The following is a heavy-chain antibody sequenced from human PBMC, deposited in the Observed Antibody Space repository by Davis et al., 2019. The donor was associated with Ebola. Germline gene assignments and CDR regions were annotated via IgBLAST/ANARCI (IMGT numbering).Heavy chain of an antibody. V-gene: IGHV4-59*08. J-gene: IGHJ6*02. Sequence: SETLSLTCTVSGGSISSHYWSWVRQPPGKGLEWIAFIYSSGSTNYNPSLKSRVTISVDTSKNQFSLKLSSVTAADTAVYYCARLRYDLHGMDVWGQGTTVTVSS. CDR1: GGSISSHY. CDR2: IYSSGST. D-gene: IGHD3-3*01. CDR3: ARLRYDLHGMDV.